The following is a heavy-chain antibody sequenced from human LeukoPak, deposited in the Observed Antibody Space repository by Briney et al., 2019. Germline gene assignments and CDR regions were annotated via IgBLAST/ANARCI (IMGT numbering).Heavy chain of an antibody. CDR2: ISYDGSHE. Sequence: GGSLRLSCAASGFTFSTYGMHWVRQAPGKGLEWVAFISYDGSHEYYAASVKGRFTISRDNSKNTLYLQMNSLRPEDTAVYSCAKGYGSGSYSIDYWGQGTLVTVSS. J-gene: IGHJ4*02. V-gene: IGHV3-30*18. CDR1: GFTFSTYG. CDR3: AKGYGSGSYSIDY. D-gene: IGHD3-10*01.